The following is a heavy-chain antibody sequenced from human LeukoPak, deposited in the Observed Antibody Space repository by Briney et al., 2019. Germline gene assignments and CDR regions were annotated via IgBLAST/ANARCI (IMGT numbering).Heavy chain of an antibody. Sequence: GGFLRLPCAAPGFTVSSNYMSWVRQAPGKGLGGGPVIYSGGSTYYADSVKGRFTISRDNSKNTLYLQMNSLRAEDTAVYYCATCSGGSCYYSFDIWGQGTMVTVSS. J-gene: IGHJ3*02. CDR3: ATCSGGSCYYSFDI. D-gene: IGHD2-15*01. CDR1: GFTVSSNY. V-gene: IGHV3-66*01. CDR2: IYSGGST.